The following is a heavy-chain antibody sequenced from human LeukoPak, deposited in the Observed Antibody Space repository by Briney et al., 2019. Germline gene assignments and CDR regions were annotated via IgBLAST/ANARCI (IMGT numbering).Heavy chain of an antibody. CDR2: ISNNGGYT. Sequence: GGSLRLSCEASGFTFSSSAMSWVRQAPGKGLEWVSAISNNGGYTYYADSVQGRFTISRDNSKSTLCLQMNSLRAEDTAVYYCAKQLGYCSDGSCYFPYWGQGTLVTVSS. V-gene: IGHV3-23*01. J-gene: IGHJ4*02. D-gene: IGHD2-15*01. CDR3: AKQLGYCSDGSCYFPY. CDR1: GFTFSSSA.